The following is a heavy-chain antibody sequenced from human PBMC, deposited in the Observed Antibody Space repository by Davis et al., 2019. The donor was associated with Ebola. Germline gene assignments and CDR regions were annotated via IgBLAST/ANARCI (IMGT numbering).Heavy chain of an antibody. CDR1: FISFTSYA. D-gene: IGHD3-22*01. CDR2: ISGSGGST. J-gene: IGHJ4*02. Sequence: GESLKISCTYSFISFTSYAMTWVRQAPGKGLEWVSAISGSGGSTYYADSVKGRFTISRDNSKKTLYLQMDRLRAEDTAVYYCAKDPEDYYDSRGYFDYWGQGTLVTVSS. CDR3: AKDPEDYYDSRGYFDY. V-gene: IGHV3-23*01.